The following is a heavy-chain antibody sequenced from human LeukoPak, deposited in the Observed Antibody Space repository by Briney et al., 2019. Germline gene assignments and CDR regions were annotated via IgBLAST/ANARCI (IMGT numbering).Heavy chain of an antibody. D-gene: IGHD5-18*01. CDR2: IWYDGSNK. CDR3: TTLTYSYGYGFDY. CDR1: GFTFSSYG. J-gene: IGHJ4*02. V-gene: IGHV3-33*01. Sequence: GGSLRLSCAASGFTFSSYGMHWVRQAPGKGLEWVAVIWYDGSNKYYADSVKGRFTISRDNSKNTLYLQMNSLKTEDTAVYYCTTLTYSYGYGFDYWGQGTLVTVSS.